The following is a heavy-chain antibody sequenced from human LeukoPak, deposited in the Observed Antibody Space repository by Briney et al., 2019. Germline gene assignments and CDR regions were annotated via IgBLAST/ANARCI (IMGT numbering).Heavy chain of an antibody. D-gene: IGHD2-2*01. Sequence: GGSLRLSCAASGFTFSSYSMNWVRQAPGKGLEWVSSISSSSSYIYYADSVKGRFTISRDNAKNSLYLQMNSLRAEDTAVYYCAREYCSSTSCYPDAFDIWGQGTMVTVSS. CDR2: ISSSSSYI. V-gene: IGHV3-21*01. CDR1: GFTFSSYS. CDR3: AREYCSSTSCYPDAFDI. J-gene: IGHJ3*02.